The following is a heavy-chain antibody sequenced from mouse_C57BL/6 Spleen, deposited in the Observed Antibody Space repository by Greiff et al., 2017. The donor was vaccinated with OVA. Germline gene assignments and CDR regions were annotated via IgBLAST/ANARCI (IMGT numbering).Heavy chain of an antibody. V-gene: IGHV5-15*01. CDR3: ARQAGTGPYFDY. CDR2: ISNLAYSI. CDR1: GFTFSDYG. Sequence: EVQLQQSGGGLVQPGGSLKLSCAASGFTFSDYGMAWVRQAPRKGPEWVAFISNLAYSIYYADTVKGRFTFSRENAKNTLYLEMSSLRSEDTAMYYCARQAGTGPYFDYWGQGTTLTVSS. D-gene: IGHD4-1*01. J-gene: IGHJ2*01.